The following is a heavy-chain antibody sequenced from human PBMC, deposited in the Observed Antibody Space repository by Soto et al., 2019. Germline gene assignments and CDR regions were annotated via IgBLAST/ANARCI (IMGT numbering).Heavy chain of an antibody. CDR1: RDSLSGDYY. D-gene: IGHD6-13*01. CDR2: IYASGNT. Sequence: SETLSLTCPVSRDSLSGDYYWSWIRQPAGKGLECIGGIYASGNTNYNPSLKSRVTMSVDTSKNQFSLGLNSVSDADTAVYYCARESRSALGTVEHWGRGTLVTVSS. CDR3: ARESRSALGTVEH. J-gene: IGHJ4*02. V-gene: IGHV4-4*07.